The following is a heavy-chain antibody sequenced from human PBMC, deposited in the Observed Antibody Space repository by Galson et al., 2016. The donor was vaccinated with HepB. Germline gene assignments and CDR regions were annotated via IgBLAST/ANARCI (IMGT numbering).Heavy chain of an antibody. J-gene: IGHJ6*04. Sequence: ETLSLTCTVSNGSLSRYFWSWIRQPAGKGLEWIGSLYNGRTYYNPSLKSRVTISVDTSKNQFSLKLSSVTASDTAVYYCATLDFWSGYFYYGMDVWGKGTTVTVSS. D-gene: IGHD3-3*01. CDR3: ATLDFWSGYFYYGMDV. CDR2: LYNGRT. V-gene: IGHV4-59*05. CDR1: NGSLSRYF.